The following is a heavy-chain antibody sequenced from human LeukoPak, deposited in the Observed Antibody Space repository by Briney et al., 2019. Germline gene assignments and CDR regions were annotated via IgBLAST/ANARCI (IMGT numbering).Heavy chain of an antibody. CDR3: ARGGGNWNYVWVWFDP. D-gene: IGHD1-7*01. V-gene: IGHV1-69*05. Sequence: ASVKVSCKASGGTFSSYAISGVRQAPGQGLEWMGRIIPIFGTSNYAQKFQGRVTITTDESTSTAYMELSSLRSEDTAVYYCARGGGNWNYVWVWFDPWGQGTLVTVSS. CDR2: IIPIFGTS. CDR1: GGTFSSYA. J-gene: IGHJ5*02.